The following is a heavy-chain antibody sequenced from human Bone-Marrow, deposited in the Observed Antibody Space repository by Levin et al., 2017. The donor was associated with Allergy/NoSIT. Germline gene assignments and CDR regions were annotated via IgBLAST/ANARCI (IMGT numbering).Heavy chain of an antibody. CDR2: VSAYSGNT. Sequence: ASVKVSCKASGYTFTTYGLTWVRQAPGQGLEWMGWVSAYSGNTNYALNLQDRVTMTTDTATNTAYMELTSLRSDDTAIYYCARGHVPYYYYGMDVWGQGTTVVVSS. CDR1: GYTFTTYG. CDR3: ARGHVPYYYYGMDV. V-gene: IGHV1-18*01. D-gene: IGHD6-6*01. J-gene: IGHJ6*02.